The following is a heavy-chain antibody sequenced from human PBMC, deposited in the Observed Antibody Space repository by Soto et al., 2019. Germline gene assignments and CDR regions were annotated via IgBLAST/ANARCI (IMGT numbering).Heavy chain of an antibody. CDR1: GLDFNNYI. Sequence: EVQLVESGGGLVQPGGSLRLSCAVSGLDFNNYIRNWVRQAPGKGLEWISYISSSGSLKHYAESVKGRFTLSRDNAKNSLYLEMNSLTDEDTAVYYCATVGIRISGFYYWGQGTLVTVSS. CDR3: ATVGIRISGFYY. CDR2: ISSSGSLK. V-gene: IGHV3-48*02. D-gene: IGHD2-15*01. J-gene: IGHJ4*02.